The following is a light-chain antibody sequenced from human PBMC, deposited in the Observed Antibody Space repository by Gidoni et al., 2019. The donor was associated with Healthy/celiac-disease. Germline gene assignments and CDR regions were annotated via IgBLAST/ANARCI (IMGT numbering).Light chain of an antibody. CDR1: QVISSY. CDR3: KQKIT. V-gene: IGKV1-9*01. Sequence: IRLTQSPSFLSASVGDRVTITCRPSQVISSYLVWCQQKPVKAPKLLIYAASTLQSGVPARFSGRGYGTEFTLTIRSLESEDFATKYGKQKITFGGGTKVEIK. J-gene: IGKJ4*01. CDR2: AAS.